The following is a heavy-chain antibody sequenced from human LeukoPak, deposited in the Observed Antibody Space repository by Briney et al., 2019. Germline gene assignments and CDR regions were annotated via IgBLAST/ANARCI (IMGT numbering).Heavy chain of an antibody. CDR3: ARVEGPYDLWSGYYKSLDY. J-gene: IGHJ4*02. Sequence: GASVKVSCKASGYTFTGYYMHWVRQAPGQGLEWMGWINPNSGGTNYAQKFQGRVTMTRDTSISTAYMELSRLRSDDTAVYYRARVEGPYDLWSGYYKSLDYWGQGTLSPSPQ. V-gene: IGHV1-2*02. CDR1: GYTFTGYY. CDR2: INPNSGGT. D-gene: IGHD3-3*01.